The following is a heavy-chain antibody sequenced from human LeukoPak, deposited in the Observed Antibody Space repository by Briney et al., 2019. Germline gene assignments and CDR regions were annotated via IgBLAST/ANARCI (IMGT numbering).Heavy chain of an antibody. D-gene: IGHD2-15*01. CDR3: AKDTIGYCSGGSCYWSWFDP. J-gene: IGHJ5*02. Sequence: GGSLRLSCAASGFTFDDYAMHWVRQAPGKGLEWVSLISGDGGSTYYADSVKGRFTISRDNSKNSLYLQMNSLRTEDTAWYYCAKDTIGYCSGGSCYWSWFDPWGQGTLVTVSS. V-gene: IGHV3-43*02. CDR2: ISGDGGST. CDR1: GFTFDDYA.